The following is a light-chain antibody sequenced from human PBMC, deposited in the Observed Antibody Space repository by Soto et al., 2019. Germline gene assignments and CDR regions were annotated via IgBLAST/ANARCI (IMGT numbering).Light chain of an antibody. CDR2: KAS. V-gene: IGKV2-30*01. CDR3: MQATNWPPT. J-gene: IGKJ4*01. CDR1: RRLVYSDGNAY. Sequence: DVVMTQSPISLPVTLGQPDSISCRSSRRLVYSDGNAYLNWFQQSSGQSPRRLIYKASNRDSGVPDRFSGSRSGKDVTLQISRGEAEDGGVDYFMQATNWPPTFGRGTRV.